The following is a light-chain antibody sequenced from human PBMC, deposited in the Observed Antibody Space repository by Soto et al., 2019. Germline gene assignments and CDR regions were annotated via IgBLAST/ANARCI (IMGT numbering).Light chain of an antibody. V-gene: IGKV1-27*01. Sequence: DVQMTQSPSSLSAFVGDRVTITCRASQGIAPYLAWFQQKPGKVPKLLIYATSTLQSGVPSRFSGSGSGTYFTLTINILHPEDVVTYYYQNYNSAPLTFGGGTKVEIK. CDR2: ATS. J-gene: IGKJ4*01. CDR3: QNYNSAPLT. CDR1: QGIAPY.